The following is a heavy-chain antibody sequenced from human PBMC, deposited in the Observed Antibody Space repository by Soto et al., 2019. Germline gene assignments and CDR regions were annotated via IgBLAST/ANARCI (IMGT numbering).Heavy chain of an antibody. Sequence: GPTLVNPTQTLTLTCTFSGFSFTTAGVAVGWIRQTPGGALEWLTLIYYNDDRRFSPSLKTRLTITGDTSKNQVVLSLTNVDPGDTATYFCAHSDGGYEIIYFDFWGQGIPVTVSS. J-gene: IGHJ4*02. CDR2: IYYNDDR. V-gene: IGHV2-5*01. CDR1: GFSFTTAGVA. D-gene: IGHD5-12*01. CDR3: AHSDGGYEIIYFDF.